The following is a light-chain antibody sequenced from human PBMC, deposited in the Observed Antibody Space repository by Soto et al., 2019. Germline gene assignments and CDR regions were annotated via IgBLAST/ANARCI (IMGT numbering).Light chain of an antibody. J-gene: IGKJ4*01. Sequence: EKVMTQSPATLSVSPGERVTLSCRASQSVGTKLAWYQQKPGQAPRLLIYGASSRATGIPDRFSGSGSGTDFTLTISRLEPEDFAVYYCQQYGSSPGLTFGGGTKVDIK. V-gene: IGKV3-20*01. CDR3: QQYGSSPGLT. CDR1: QSVGTK. CDR2: GAS.